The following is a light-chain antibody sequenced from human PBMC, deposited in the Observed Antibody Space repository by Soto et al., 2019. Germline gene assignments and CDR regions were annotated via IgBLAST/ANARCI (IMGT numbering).Light chain of an antibody. CDR1: QSINKW. J-gene: IGKJ1*01. V-gene: IGKV1-5*01. CDR3: QHGWS. Sequence: DIQMTQYPSTLSASIGDRVTITCRASQSINKWLAWYQQKPGKAPKFLIYDASILESGVPSRFSGSGSETQFTLTISSLQPEDFATYYCQHGWSFGQGTKVEIK. CDR2: DAS.